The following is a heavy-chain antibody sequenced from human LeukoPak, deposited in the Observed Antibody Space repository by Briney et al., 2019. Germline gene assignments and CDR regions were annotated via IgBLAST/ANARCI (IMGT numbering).Heavy chain of an antibody. CDR1: GYRFTTYG. CDR3: ARGSGAGSYYNYGMDV. CDR2: ISVYNGKT. Sequence: ASVKVSCKASGYRFTTYGISWVRQAPGQGLEWMGWISVYNGKTNHAQKFQGRVIMTTDTSTNTAYMELRSLRSDDTALYYCARGSGAGSYYNYGMDVWGQGTTVTVSS. V-gene: IGHV1-18*01. J-gene: IGHJ6*02.